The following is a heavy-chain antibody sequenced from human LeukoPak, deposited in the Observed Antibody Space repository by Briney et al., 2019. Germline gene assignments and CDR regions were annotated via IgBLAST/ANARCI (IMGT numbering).Heavy chain of an antibody. J-gene: IGHJ4*02. CDR2: ISPTGGTT. V-gene: IGHV1-46*01. CDR3: ARSLGDFWSGYRSYYFDY. CDR1: GGTFSSYA. Sequence: ASVKVSCKASGGTFSSYAISWVRQAPGQGLEWMGIISPTGGTTTYAQKFQGRVTMTRDMSTSTVYMEVSSLRSEDTAVYYCARSLGDFWSGYRSYYFDYWGQGTLVTVSS. D-gene: IGHD3-3*01.